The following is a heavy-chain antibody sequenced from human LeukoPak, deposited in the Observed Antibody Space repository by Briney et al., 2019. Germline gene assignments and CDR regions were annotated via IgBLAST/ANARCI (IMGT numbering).Heavy chain of an antibody. CDR1: GYRFRDYG. D-gene: IGHD5-24*01. V-gene: IGHV1-46*01. CDR2: INPSGGST. CDR3: ARLSVKMATFDAFDI. J-gene: IGHJ3*02. Sequence: ASVKVSCKASGYRFRDYGISWVRQAPGQGLEWMGIINPSGGSTSYAQKFQGRVTMTRDMSTSTVYMEPSSLRSEDTAVYYCARLSVKMATFDAFDIWGQGTMVTVSS.